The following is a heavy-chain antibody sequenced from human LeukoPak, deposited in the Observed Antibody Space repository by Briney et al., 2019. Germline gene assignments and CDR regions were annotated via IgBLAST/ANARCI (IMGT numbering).Heavy chain of an antibody. V-gene: IGHV3-23*01. J-gene: IGHJ4*02. CDR2: ISGSGGNT. D-gene: IGHD6-19*01. CDR1: GFTFSRYW. CDR3: AKRRMAVAGTDFDY. Sequence: GGSLRLSCAASGFTFSRYWMSWVRQAPGKGLEWVSTISGSGGNTYYADSVKGRFSISRDNSKNTLYLQMNSLRAEDTAVYYCAKRRMAVAGTDFDYWGQGTLVTVSS.